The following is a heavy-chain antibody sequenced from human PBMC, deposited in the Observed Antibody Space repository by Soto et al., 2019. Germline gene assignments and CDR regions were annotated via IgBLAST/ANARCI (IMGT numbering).Heavy chain of an antibody. CDR1: GGSFSGYY. CDR3: ARGRSGGGSIVVVVAANYYDY. D-gene: IGHD2-15*01. CDR2: INHSGST. V-gene: IGHV4-34*01. J-gene: IGHJ4*02. Sequence: SETLSLTCAVYGGSFSGYYWSWIRQPPGKGLEWIGEINHSGSTNYNPSLKSRVTISVDTSKNQFSLKLSSVTAADTAVYYCARGRSGGGSIVVVVAANYYDYWGQGTLVTVSS.